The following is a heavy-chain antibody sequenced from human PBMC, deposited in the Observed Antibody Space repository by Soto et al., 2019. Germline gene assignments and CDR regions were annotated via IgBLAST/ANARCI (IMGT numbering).Heavy chain of an antibody. Sequence: QVQLVQSGAEVKKPGASVKVSCKASGNTFTNYDINWVRQATGQGLEYLGWMNPNSGDTAYVQKFQGRVTMTWDTPITTAYMELRSLRSEDTAVYFCARGVKYGAYSRWFDPWGQGTLVTVSS. CDR1: GNTFTNYD. CDR3: ARGVKYGAYSRWFDP. J-gene: IGHJ5*02. D-gene: IGHD4-17*01. CDR2: MNPNSGDT. V-gene: IGHV1-8*01.